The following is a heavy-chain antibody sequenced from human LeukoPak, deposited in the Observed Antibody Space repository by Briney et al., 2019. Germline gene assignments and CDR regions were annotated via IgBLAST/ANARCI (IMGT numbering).Heavy chain of an antibody. Sequence: GASVKVSCKASGYTFTSYAISWVRQAPGQGLEWMGWISVYNGNTNYAQKLKGRVTMTRNTSISTAYMELSSLRSEDTAVYYCARLIGAYSSGWGFDYWGQGTLVTVSS. CDR2: ISVYNGNT. CDR3: ARLIGAYSSGWGFDY. V-gene: IGHV1-18*01. CDR1: GYTFTSYA. D-gene: IGHD5-18*01. J-gene: IGHJ4*02.